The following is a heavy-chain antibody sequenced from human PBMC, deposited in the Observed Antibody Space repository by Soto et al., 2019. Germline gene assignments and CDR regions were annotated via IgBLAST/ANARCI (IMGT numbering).Heavy chain of an antibody. Sequence: NPSETLSLTCTVSGGSISSGGYYWSWIRQHPGKGLEWIGYIYYTGSTYYNPSLKSRVTISVDTSKNQFSLKLSSVTAADTAVYYCARDLRFRGFYGMDVWGQGTTVTVSS. CDR1: GGSISSGGYY. CDR2: IYYTGST. D-gene: IGHD3-10*01. V-gene: IGHV4-31*03. CDR3: ARDLRFRGFYGMDV. J-gene: IGHJ6*02.